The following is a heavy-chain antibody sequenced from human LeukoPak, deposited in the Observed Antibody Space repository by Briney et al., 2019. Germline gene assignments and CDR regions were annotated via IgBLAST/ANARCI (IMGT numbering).Heavy chain of an antibody. CDR1: GYTFTSYG. CDR2: ISAYNGNT. Sequence: ASVKVSCKASGYTFTSYGISWVRQAPGQGLEWVGWISAYNGNTNYAQKLQGRVTMTTDTSTSTAYMELRSLRSDDTAVYYCARDTAMAPNWYFDLWGRGTLVTVSS. V-gene: IGHV1-18*01. CDR3: ARDTAMAPNWYFDL. D-gene: IGHD5-18*01. J-gene: IGHJ2*01.